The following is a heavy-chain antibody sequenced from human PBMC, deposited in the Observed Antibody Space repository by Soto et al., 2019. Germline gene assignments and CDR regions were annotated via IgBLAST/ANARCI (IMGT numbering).Heavy chain of an antibody. CDR3: ARDGGSRIAVAGTELDY. D-gene: IGHD6-19*01. J-gene: IGHJ4*02. CDR1: GFTFSSYS. CDR2: ISSSSTI. V-gene: IGHV3-48*02. Sequence: GGSLRLSCAASGFTFSSYSMNWVRQAPGKGLEWVSYISSSSTIYYADSVKGRFTISRDNAMNSLYLQMNSLRDEDTAVYYCARDGGSRIAVAGTELDYWGQGTLVTVSS.